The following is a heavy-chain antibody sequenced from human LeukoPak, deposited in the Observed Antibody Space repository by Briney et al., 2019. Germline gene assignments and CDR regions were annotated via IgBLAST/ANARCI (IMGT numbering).Heavy chain of an antibody. V-gene: IGHV4-39*07. CDR2: IYDSGST. D-gene: IGHD3-22*01. Sequence: SETLSLTCTVSGGSISSNNYFWGWIRQPPGKGLEWIGSIYDSGSTYYNPSLKSRVTISVDTSKNQFSLKLSSVTAADTAVYYCARALYDSSGYYLDYWGQGTLVTVSS. CDR3: ARALYDSSGYYLDY. J-gene: IGHJ4*02. CDR1: GGSISSNNYF.